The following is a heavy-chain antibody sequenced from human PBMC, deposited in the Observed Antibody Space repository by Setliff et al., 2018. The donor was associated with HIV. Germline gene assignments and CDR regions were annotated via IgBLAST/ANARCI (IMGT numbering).Heavy chain of an antibody. CDR3: ARDREYYDSSGSYYFDY. V-gene: IGHV3-23*01. CDR2: ISAGGGST. D-gene: IGHD3-22*01. J-gene: IGHJ4*02. Sequence: PGGSLRLSCAASGFTFSTNAMNWVRQAPGKGLEWVSGISAGGGSTYYADSVKGRFTISRGNSKNTLYMQMNNLRAEDTAVYYCARDREYYDSSGSYYFDYWGQGTLVTVSS. CDR1: GFTFSTNA.